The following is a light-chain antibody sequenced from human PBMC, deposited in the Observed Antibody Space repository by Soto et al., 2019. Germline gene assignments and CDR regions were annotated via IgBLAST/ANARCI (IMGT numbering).Light chain of an antibody. CDR3: QQLNIYLAT. CDR2: SAS. J-gene: IGKJ3*01. Sequence: DIQLTQSPSFLSASVGDRVTITCRASQGITSYLAWYQQKPGKAPKLLIYSASTLQSGVPTSFSGSASGTDFTPTITSRQPEDFATYYCQQLNIYLATFGHGTKVDIK. V-gene: IGKV1-9*01. CDR1: QGITSY.